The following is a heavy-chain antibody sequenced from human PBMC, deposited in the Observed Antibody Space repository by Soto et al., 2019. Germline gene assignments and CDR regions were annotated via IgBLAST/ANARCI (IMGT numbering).Heavy chain of an antibody. J-gene: IGHJ3*02. CDR3: AHPRGYGVFDAVDI. CDR1: GFIFSTYA. CDR2: ISSSGGST. Sequence: GGSLRLSCAASGFIFSTYAMNWVRQAPGKGLEWVSAISSSGGSTFYAESVRGRFTISRDNSINTLYLQMSGLRTEDTAVYYCAHPRGYGVFDAVDIWGQGTMVTVSS. V-gene: IGHV3-23*01. D-gene: IGHD4-17*01.